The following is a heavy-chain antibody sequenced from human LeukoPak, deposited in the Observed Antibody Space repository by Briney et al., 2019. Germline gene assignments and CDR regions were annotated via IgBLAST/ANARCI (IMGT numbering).Heavy chain of an antibody. V-gene: IGHV1-8*01. CDR3: ARVGWGAVAGRENHYAYYCMDV. D-gene: IGHD6-19*01. CDR2: MNPNSGNT. Sequence: ASVKVSCKASGYTFTSYDINWVRQATGQGLEWLGYMNPNSGNTRYAQKFQGRVTMTRNTSINTAYVELSSLRSEDTAVYYCARVGWGAVAGRENHYAYYCMDVWGAGTTVTISS. J-gene: IGHJ6*03. CDR1: GYTFTSYD.